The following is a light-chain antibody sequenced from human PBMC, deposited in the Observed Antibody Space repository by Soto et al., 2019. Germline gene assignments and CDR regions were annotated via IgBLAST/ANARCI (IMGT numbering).Light chain of an antibody. CDR2: GNS. CDR3: QSYDISLSVV. Sequence: QSVLTQPPSVSGAPGQRVTISCTGSSSNIGAGYDVHWYHQLPGTAPKLLIYGNSNRPSGVPDRFSGSKSGTSASLAITGFQAEDEAHYYCQSYDISLSVVFGGGTKLTVL. CDR1: SSNIGAGYD. J-gene: IGLJ2*01. V-gene: IGLV1-40*01.